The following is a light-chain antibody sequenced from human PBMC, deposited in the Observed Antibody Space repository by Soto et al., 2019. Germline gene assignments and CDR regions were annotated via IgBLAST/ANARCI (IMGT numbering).Light chain of an antibody. V-gene: IGLV4-69*01. Sequence: QPVLTQSPSASASLGASVKLTCTLSSGHSSYTIAWPQQQPEKGPRYLMTLNSDGSHSKGDGIPDRFSGSSSGAERYLSISSLQSEDEADYYCQTWGTGIEVFGGGTKLTVL. CDR2: LNSDGSH. J-gene: IGLJ3*02. CDR1: SGHSSYT. CDR3: QTWGTGIEV.